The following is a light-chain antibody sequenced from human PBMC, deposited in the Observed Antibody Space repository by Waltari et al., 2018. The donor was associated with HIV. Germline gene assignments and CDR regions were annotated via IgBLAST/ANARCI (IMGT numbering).Light chain of an antibody. CDR3: SSYTSSSTFYVV. CDR1: SSDVGGYNY. CDR2: DVS. Sequence: QSALTQPASVSGSPGQSTTISCTGPSSDVGGYNYVSWYQQHPGKAPKLMIYDVSNRPSGVSNRFSGSKSGNTASLTISGLQAEDEADYYCSSYTSSSTFYVVFGGGTKLTVL. V-gene: IGLV2-14*01. J-gene: IGLJ2*01.